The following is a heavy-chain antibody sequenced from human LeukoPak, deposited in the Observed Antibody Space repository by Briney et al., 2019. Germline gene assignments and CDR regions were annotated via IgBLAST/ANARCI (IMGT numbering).Heavy chain of an antibody. CDR3: ARSSQKVITLGSRDSRLDY. D-gene: IGHD3-16*01. J-gene: IGHJ4*02. V-gene: IGHV3-7*01. CDR2: IKEDGTKK. CDR1: VFSISTYW. Sequence: PGGSLRLSCAASVFSISTYWMSWVRQAPGKGLEWVANIKEDGTKKYYVDAVKGRFTISRDNAKNSLYLEMNSLRVDDTAVYYCARSSQKVITLGSRDSRLDYWGQGTLVTVSS.